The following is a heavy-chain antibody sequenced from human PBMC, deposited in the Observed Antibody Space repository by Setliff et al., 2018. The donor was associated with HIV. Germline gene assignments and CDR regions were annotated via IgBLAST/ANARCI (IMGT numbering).Heavy chain of an antibody. CDR1: GFIFGTYA. Sequence: LRLSCAGSGFIFGTYAMYWVRQAPGKGLEWVSGINWNGEMTAYADSARGRFTVSRDNARKSLYLQMNSLTSEDTVLYYCVRDGSLTGRYYHYMDVWGKGTTVTVSS. V-gene: IGHV3-9*01. D-gene: IGHD3-9*01. J-gene: IGHJ6*03. CDR2: INWNGEMT. CDR3: VRDGSLTGRYYHYMDV.